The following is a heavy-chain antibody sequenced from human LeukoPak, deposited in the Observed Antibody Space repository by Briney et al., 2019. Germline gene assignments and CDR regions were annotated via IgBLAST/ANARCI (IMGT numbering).Heavy chain of an antibody. D-gene: IGHD2-2*01. V-gene: IGHV4-30-2*01. Sequence: PSETLSLTCTVSGGSISSGGYYWSWIRQPPGKGLEWIGYIYHSGSTYYNPSLKSRVTISVDRSKNQFSLKLSSVTAADTAVYYCARLYCSSTSCYPPPANLAARPRYFDLWGRGTLVTVSS. CDR1: GGSISSGGYY. CDR3: ARLYCSSTSCYPPPANLAARPRYFDL. CDR2: IYHSGST. J-gene: IGHJ2*01.